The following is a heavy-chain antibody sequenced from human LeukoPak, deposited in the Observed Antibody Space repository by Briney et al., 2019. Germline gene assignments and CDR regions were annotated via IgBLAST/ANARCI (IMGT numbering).Heavy chain of an antibody. CDR2: IYISGST. Sequence: SETLSLTCAVSGGSISSGGYWSWVRQPPGKGLEWIGQIYISGSTNYNPPLDSRVTMSLDKSRNQLSLRLKSMTAADTAVYYCTRHGSYSHGFWGQGALVTVAS. J-gene: IGHJ4*02. CDR3: TRHGSYSHGF. V-gene: IGHV4-4*02. D-gene: IGHD3-10*01. CDR1: GGSISSGGY.